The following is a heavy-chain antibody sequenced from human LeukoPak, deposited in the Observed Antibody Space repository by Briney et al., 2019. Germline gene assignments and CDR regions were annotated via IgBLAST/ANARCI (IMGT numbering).Heavy chain of an antibody. CDR2: IWYDGSNK. CDR1: GFTFSSYG. J-gene: IGHJ4*02. V-gene: IGHV3-33*01. Sequence: GGSLRLSCAASGFTFSSYGMHWVRQAPGKGLEWVAVIWYDGSNKYYADSVKGRFTISRDNSKNTLYLQMNSLRAEDTAVYYCARAGQWLQYHIWGQGTLVTVSS. D-gene: IGHD5-24*01. CDR3: ARAGQWLQYHI.